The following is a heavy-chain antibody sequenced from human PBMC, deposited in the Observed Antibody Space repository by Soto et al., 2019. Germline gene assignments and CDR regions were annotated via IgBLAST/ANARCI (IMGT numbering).Heavy chain of an antibody. D-gene: IGHD3-3*01. V-gene: IGHV4-30-4*01. J-gene: IGHJ4*02. CDR3: ASMIRPPGEEIFGVVIFD. CDR1: GASISSDVYH. CDR2: ISYSEST. Sequence: QVQLHESGPGLVKPSQTLSLTCTVSGASISSDVYHWTWVRQPPGKGLEWIGHISYSESTNYNPSLKSRVTMSVDTSKNQFSLKMTSVTAADTAVYYCASMIRPPGEEIFGVVIFDWGQGTLVTVSS.